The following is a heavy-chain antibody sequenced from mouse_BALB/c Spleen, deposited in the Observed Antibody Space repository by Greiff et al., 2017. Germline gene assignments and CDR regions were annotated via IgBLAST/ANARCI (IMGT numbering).Heavy chain of an antibody. CDR1: GYTFTSSW. V-gene: IGHV1S130*01. Sequence: VQLQQSGSVLVRPGASVKLSCKASGYTFTSSWMHWAKQRPGQGLEWIGEIHPNSGNTNYNEKFKGKATLTVDTSSSTAYVDLSSLTSEDSAVYYCARSHYDGGAWFAYWGQGTLVTVSA. D-gene: IGHD1-2*01. CDR3: ARSHYDGGAWFAY. J-gene: IGHJ3*01. CDR2: IHPNSGNT.